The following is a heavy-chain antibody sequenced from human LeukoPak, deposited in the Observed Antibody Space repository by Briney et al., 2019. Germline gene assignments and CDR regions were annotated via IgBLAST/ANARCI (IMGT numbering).Heavy chain of an antibody. J-gene: IGHJ4*02. D-gene: IGHD3-22*01. Sequence: SETLSLTCTVSGGSISSGGYYWSWIRQHPGKGLEWIGYIYYGGSTYYNPSLKSRVTISVDTSKNQFSLKLSSVTAADTAVYYCAGNYYDSSGYEHYFDYWGQGTLVTVSS. CDR1: GGSISSGGYY. CDR2: IYYGGST. CDR3: AGNYYDSSGYEHYFDY. V-gene: IGHV4-31*03.